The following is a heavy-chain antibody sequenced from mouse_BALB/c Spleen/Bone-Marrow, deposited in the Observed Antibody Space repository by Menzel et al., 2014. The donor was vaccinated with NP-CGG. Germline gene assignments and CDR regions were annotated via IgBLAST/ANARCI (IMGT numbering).Heavy chain of an antibody. V-gene: IGHV1-54*01. J-gene: IGHJ2*01. CDR2: INPGSGGT. D-gene: IGHD2-4*01. CDR1: GYAFTNYL. CDR3: ARREDYGLDY. Sequence: QVQLQRSGAELVRPGTSVKVSCKASGYAFTNYLIEWVKRRPGQGLEWIGLINPGSGGTNYNEKFKGKATLTADKSSSTAYMQLSSLTSDDSAVYFCARREDYGLDYWGQGTTLTVSS.